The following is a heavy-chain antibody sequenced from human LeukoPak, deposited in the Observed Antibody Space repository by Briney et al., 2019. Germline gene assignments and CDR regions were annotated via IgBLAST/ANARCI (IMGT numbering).Heavy chain of an antibody. D-gene: IGHD6-19*01. V-gene: IGHV4-59*01. Sequence: SETLSLTCTVSGGSISSYYWSWIRQPPGKGLEWIGYIYYSGRTNYNPSLKSRVTISVDTSKNQFSLKLSSVTAADTAVYYCARGKQWLVLGGYYYYGMDVWGQGTTVTVSS. CDR3: ARGKQWLVLGGYYYYGMDV. J-gene: IGHJ6*02. CDR1: GGSISSYY. CDR2: IYYSGRT.